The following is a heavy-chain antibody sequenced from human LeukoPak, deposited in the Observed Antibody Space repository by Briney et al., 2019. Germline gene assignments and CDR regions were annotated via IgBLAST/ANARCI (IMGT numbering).Heavy chain of an antibody. CDR2: IWYDGSNK. Sequence: GRSLGLSCAASGFTFSSYGMHWVRQAPGKGLEWVAVIWYDGSNKYYADSVKGRFTISRDNSKNTLYLQMNSLRAEDTAVYYCARDDPELTDTYSSGLDYWGQGTLVTVSS. CDR3: ARDDPELTDTYSSGLDY. V-gene: IGHV3-33*01. D-gene: IGHD6-19*01. CDR1: GFTFSSYG. J-gene: IGHJ4*02.